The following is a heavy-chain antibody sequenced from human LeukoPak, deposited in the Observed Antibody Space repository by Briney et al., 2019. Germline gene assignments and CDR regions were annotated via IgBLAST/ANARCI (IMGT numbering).Heavy chain of an antibody. D-gene: IGHD6-19*01. CDR1: GGSFSGYY. V-gene: IGHV4-34*01. Sequence: SETLSLTCAVYGGSFSGYYWSWIRQPPGKGLEWIREINHSGSTNYNPSLKSRVTISVDTSKNQFSLKLSSVTAADTAVYYCARDSSGWYYFDYWGQGTLVTVSS. CDR2: INHSGST. J-gene: IGHJ4*02. CDR3: ARDSSGWYYFDY.